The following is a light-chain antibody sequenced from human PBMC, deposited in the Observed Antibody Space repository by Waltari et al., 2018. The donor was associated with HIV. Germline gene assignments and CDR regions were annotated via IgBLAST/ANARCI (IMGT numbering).Light chain of an antibody. CDR3: MQAHQIPIT. Sequence: EIVMTQSPLSLAVTPGEPASISCRSSESLLRDNGHNYLDWFLQKPGQSPQLLIYLGSMRASGVPDRFRGSGSGTDFALRISKVEAEDVGTYYCMQAHQIPITFGPGTKLHIK. V-gene: IGKV2-28*01. CDR1: ESLLRDNGHNY. CDR2: LGS. J-gene: IGKJ3*01.